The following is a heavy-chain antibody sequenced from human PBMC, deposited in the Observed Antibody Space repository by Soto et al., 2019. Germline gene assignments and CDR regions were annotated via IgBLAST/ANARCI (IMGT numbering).Heavy chain of an antibody. D-gene: IGHD6-19*01. J-gene: IGHJ4*02. CDR2: INSGSGNT. Sequence: QVQLVQSGAEVKQPGASVSVSCKASGYNFTTYVVHWVRQAPGQGLEWMGWINSGSGNTVYSHKFQGRVTFTRDTSATTAYMDLSSLTSQDTAVYFCARGYTSGWTFDFWGRGTLVTVSS. CDR1: GYNFTTYV. CDR3: ARGYTSGWTFDF. V-gene: IGHV1-3*01.